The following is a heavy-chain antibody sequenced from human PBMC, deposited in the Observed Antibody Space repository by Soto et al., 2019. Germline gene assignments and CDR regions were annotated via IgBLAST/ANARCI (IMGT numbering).Heavy chain of an antibody. CDR2: IYYSGST. CDR3: ARRYGSAIDY. Sequence: QVQLQESGPGRVKPSETLSLTCTVSGGSISSYYWCWIRQPPGKGLELIGYIYYSGSTNYKPSLTSRVTISVDTSKNQFSLKLSSVTAADTAVYYCARRYGSAIDYWGQGTLVTVSS. D-gene: IGHD1-26*01. CDR1: GGSISSYY. V-gene: IGHV4-59*08. J-gene: IGHJ4*02.